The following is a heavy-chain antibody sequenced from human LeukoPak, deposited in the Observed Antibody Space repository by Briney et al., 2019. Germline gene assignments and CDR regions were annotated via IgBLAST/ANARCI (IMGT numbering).Heavy chain of an antibody. J-gene: IGHJ4*02. CDR3: ARGIGSSSWLAY. CDR2: IYYSGST. D-gene: IGHD6-13*01. Sequence: SQTLSLTCTVSGGSISSGGYYWSWIRQHPGKGLEWIGYIYYSGSTYYNPSLKSRVAISVDTSKNQFSLKLSSVTAADTAVYYCARGIGSSSWLAYWGQGTLVTVST. V-gene: IGHV4-31*03. CDR1: GGSISSGGYY.